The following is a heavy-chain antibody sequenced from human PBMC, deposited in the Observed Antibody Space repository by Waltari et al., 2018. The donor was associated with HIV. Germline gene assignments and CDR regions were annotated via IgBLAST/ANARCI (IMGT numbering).Heavy chain of an antibody. Sequence: EVQVLESGGALVQPGGYLRLSCAASGFTFSNYGMSWVLQAPGKGLEWVSTISGSGGSTYYADSVKGRFTVSRDNSKNTLYLQMNSLRAEDTAVYFCVKEYQYSHSWYSYYGMDVWGQGTTVTVSS. D-gene: IGHD6-13*01. CDR1: GFTFSNYG. CDR2: ISGSGGST. V-gene: IGHV3-23*01. CDR3: VKEYQYSHSWYSYYGMDV. J-gene: IGHJ6*02.